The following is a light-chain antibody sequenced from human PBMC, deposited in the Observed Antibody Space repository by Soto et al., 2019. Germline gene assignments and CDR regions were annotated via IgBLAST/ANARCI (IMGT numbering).Light chain of an antibody. V-gene: IGKV1-9*01. CDR2: AAS. CDR3: QQLNSYPIT. Sequence: IQLTQSPSSLPASVGDRVTITCRASQGITTYLAWYQQKPGKAPKLLIYAASTLQCGVPSRFSGSGSGTDFTFTISSLQPEDIATYYCQQLNSYPITFGQGTRLEIK. J-gene: IGKJ5*01. CDR1: QGITTY.